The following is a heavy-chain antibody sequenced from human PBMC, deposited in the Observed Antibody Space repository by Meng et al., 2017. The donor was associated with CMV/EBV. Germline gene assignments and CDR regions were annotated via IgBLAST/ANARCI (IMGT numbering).Heavy chain of an antibody. Sequence: ESLKISCTVSGGSMDNVNYYWGWIRQPPGKGLEWIGNVYYNGNTYYNSSLKSRVSISADTSKNQFFPKLSSVTAADTAVYYCARPWSNYNWFDPWGQGTLVTVSS. D-gene: IGHD4-11*01. CDR2: VYYNGNT. CDR1: GGSMDNVNYY. V-gene: IGHV4-39*01. CDR3: ARPWSNYNWFDP. J-gene: IGHJ5*02.